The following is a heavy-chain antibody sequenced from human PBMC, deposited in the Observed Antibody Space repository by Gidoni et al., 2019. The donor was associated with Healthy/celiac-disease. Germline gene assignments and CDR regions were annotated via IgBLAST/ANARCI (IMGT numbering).Heavy chain of an antibody. CDR3: AREGITYYYYGMDV. J-gene: IGHJ6*02. V-gene: IGHV3-48*02. D-gene: IGHD3-10*01. CDR1: GFTFRSYS. CDR2: ISSSSSTI. Sequence: EVQLVVSGGGLVQPGGSLRLSCAASGFTFRSYSMNWVRQAPGKRLAWVSYISSSSSTIYYADSVKGRFTISRDNAKNSLYLQMNSLRDEDTAVYYCAREGITYYYYGMDVWGQGTTVTVSS.